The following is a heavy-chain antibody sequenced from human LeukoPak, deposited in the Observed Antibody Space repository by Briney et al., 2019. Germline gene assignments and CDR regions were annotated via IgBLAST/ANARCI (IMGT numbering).Heavy chain of an antibody. D-gene: IGHD3-10*01. CDR3: AREWFGESPYYYYGMDV. CDR1: GYTVTGYY. CDR2: INPNSGGT. V-gene: IGHV1-2*02. J-gene: IGHJ6*02. Sequence: GASVKVSCKSSGYTVTGYYMHWVRQAPGQGLEWMGWINPNSGGTNYAQKFQGRVTMTRDTSISTAYMELSRLRSDDTAVYYCAREWFGESPYYYYGMDVWGQGTTVTVSS.